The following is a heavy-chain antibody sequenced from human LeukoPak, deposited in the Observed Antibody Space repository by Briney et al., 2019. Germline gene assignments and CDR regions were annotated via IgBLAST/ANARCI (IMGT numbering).Heavy chain of an antibody. D-gene: IGHD1-20*01. Sequence: PSETLSLTCTVSGGSISSYYWSWIRQPPGKGLEWIGYIYYIGSTNYNPSLKSRFTISGDKSKNQFSLKVSSVTPADTAVYYCARSNWNELDYWGQGTLVTVSS. CDR1: GGSISSYY. CDR3: ARSNWNELDY. J-gene: IGHJ4*02. V-gene: IGHV4-59*01. CDR2: IYYIGST.